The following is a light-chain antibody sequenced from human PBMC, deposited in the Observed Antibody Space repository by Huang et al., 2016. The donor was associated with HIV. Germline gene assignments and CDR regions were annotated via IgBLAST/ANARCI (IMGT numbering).Light chain of an antibody. CDR2: DAS. Sequence: DIQVTQSPSSLSASVGDRVTITCQASKDISNYLNWYQQKPGKAPKLLIYDASNLETGVPSRFSGSGSGTEFTFTISSLQPEDFATYYCQRYDTLVLTFGGGTKVEIK. CDR1: KDISNY. CDR3: QRYDTLVLT. J-gene: IGKJ4*01. V-gene: IGKV1-33*01.